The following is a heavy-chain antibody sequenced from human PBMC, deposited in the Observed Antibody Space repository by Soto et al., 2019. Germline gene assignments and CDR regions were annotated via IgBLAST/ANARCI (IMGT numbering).Heavy chain of an antibody. J-gene: IGHJ4*02. CDR3: ARGWFGEFVSYFDY. CDR1: GFTFTSYA. Sequence: QVQLVQSGAEVKKPGASVKVSCKASGFTFTSYAISWVRQAPGQGLERMGWISAYNDNTNYAQKLQGRVTMTPDTSTSTAYLELRSLRSDDTAVYYCARGWFGEFVSYFDYWGQGTLVTVSS. D-gene: IGHD3-10*01. CDR2: ISAYNDNT. V-gene: IGHV1-18*01.